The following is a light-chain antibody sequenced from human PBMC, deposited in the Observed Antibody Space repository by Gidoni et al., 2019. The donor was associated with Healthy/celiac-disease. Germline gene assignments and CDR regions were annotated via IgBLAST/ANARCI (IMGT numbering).Light chain of an antibody. CDR2: GAS. J-gene: IGKJ2*01. CDR1: QSVSSN. V-gene: IGKV3-15*01. Sequence: ELVMTQSPATLSVFPGERATLSCRASQSVSSNLAWYQQKPGQAPRLLIYGASTRATGIPARFSGSGSGTEFTLTISSLQSEDFAVYYCQQYNNWPPRYTFGQXTKLEIK. CDR3: QQYNNWPPRYT.